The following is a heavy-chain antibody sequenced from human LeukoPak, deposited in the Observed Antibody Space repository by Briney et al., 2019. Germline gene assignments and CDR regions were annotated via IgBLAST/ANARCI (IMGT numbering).Heavy chain of an antibody. CDR3: AKETTLSSDSITLDY. J-gene: IGHJ4*02. CDR1: GLTFSNAY. CDR2: ISGSGGGT. Sequence: GGSLRISCAASGLTFSNAYMNWVRQAPGKGLEWVSAISGSGGGTYYADSVKGRLTISRDNSKNTLYLQMNSLRAEDTAVYYCAKETTLSSDSITLDYWGQETLVTVSS. D-gene: IGHD6-25*01. V-gene: IGHV3-23*01.